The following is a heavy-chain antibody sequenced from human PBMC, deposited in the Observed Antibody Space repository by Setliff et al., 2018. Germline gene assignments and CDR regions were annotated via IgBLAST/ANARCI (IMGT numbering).Heavy chain of an antibody. CDR1: GFIFSNFG. D-gene: IGHD6-19*01. CDR3: AKDSLSGWSAVDY. CDR2: VSFDGRNK. J-gene: IGHJ4*02. Sequence: GGSLRLSCGASGFIFSNFGMHWVRQAPGKGLEWVAAVSFDGRNKYYEDSVKGRFTISRDDSKNTLYLQMNSLRPEDTAVYCCAKDSLSGWSAVDYWGQGTLVTVSS. V-gene: IGHV3-30*18.